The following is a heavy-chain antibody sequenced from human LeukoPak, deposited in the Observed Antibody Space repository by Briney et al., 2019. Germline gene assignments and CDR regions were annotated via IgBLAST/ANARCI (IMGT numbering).Heavy chain of an antibody. CDR3: ARAGTYNLDY. D-gene: IGHD3-10*01. V-gene: IGHV4-4*02. CDR2: THHRGTT. J-gene: IGHJ4*02. Sequence: SETLSLTCAVSGDSISGGNWWSWVRQPPEKGLEWIGETHHRGTTHYNPSLKSRVTITVDKSKNQLSLRLSSVTAADTAVYYCARAGTYNLDYWGQGTLATVSS. CDR1: GDSISGGNW.